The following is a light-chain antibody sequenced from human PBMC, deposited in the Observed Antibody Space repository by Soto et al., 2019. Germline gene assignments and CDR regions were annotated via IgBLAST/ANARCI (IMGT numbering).Light chain of an antibody. Sequence: IVMTQSPLSLPVTPGEPASISCRSSQSLLHSNGYNYLDWYLQKPGQSPQLLIYLGSNRASGVPDRFSGTRSGTDFTLRISRVDAEDVGVYYCMQALQTPRTFGQGTKLEIK. CDR1: QSLLHSNGYNY. V-gene: IGKV2-28*01. CDR2: LGS. J-gene: IGKJ2*01. CDR3: MQALQTPRT.